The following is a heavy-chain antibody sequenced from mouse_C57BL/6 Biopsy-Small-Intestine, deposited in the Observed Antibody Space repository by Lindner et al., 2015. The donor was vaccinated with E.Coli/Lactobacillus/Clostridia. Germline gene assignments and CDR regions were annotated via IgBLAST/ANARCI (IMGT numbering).Heavy chain of an antibody. Sequence: EVQLQESGPELVKPGASVKMSCKASGYTFTDYNMHWVKQSHGKSLEWIGYVNPNNGVTGYSQRFKGKATLTVNKSSSTAYMELRSLTSEDSAVYYCSRYGNYVDYWGQGTTLTVSS. V-gene: IGHV1-22*01. D-gene: IGHD2-1*01. J-gene: IGHJ2*01. CDR3: SRYGNYVDY. CDR1: GYTFTDYN. CDR2: VNPNNGVT.